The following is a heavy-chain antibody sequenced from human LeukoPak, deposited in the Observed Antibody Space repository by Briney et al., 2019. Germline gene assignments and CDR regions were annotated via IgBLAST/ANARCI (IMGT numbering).Heavy chain of an antibody. Sequence: GGSLRLSCAASGFTFSSYSMNWVRQAPGKGLEWVSSISSSSSYIYYADSVKGRFTISRDNAKNSLYLQMNSLRAEDTAVYCRASFRFSAAAAHDYWGQGTLVTVSS. D-gene: IGHD6-13*01. CDR3: ASFRFSAAAAHDY. CDR2: ISSSSSYI. V-gene: IGHV3-21*01. J-gene: IGHJ4*02. CDR1: GFTFSSYS.